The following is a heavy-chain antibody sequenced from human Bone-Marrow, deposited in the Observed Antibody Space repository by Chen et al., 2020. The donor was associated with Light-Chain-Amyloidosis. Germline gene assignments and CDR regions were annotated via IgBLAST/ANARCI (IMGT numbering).Heavy chain of an antibody. CDR3: ARDRKLEPYYYYGMDV. CDR1: GFTLSYYA. CDR2: ISYNGGTV. V-gene: IGHV3-30-3*01. Sequence: QLQVVESGGGVVQPGRSLRLSCAASGFTLSYYAVHWVRRAPGKGLDWVAVISYNGGTVYYGDSVKGRFTVSRDNSKNTVFLEMNSLRPEDTAVYYCARDRKLEPYYYYGMDVWGLGTTVTVSS. J-gene: IGHJ6*02.